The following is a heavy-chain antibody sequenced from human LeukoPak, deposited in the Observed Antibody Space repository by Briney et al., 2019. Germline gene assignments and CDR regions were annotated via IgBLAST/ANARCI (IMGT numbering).Heavy chain of an antibody. D-gene: IGHD6-6*01. V-gene: IGHV4-59*01. Sequence: SETLSLTCTVSGGSISSYYWRWIRQPPGKGLEWIGYIYYSGSTDNNPSLKSRVTISVDTSKNQFSLKLSSVTAADTAVYYCARDKGTSSVIDYWGQGTLVTVSS. CDR2: IYYSGST. CDR3: ARDKGTSSVIDY. CDR1: GGSISSYY. J-gene: IGHJ4*02.